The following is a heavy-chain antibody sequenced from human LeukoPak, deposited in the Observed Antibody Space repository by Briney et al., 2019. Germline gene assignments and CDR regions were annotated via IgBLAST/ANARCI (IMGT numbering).Heavy chain of an antibody. J-gene: IGHJ4*02. CDR1: VPPSRSDR. Sequence: GGPLRLSSAAPVPPSRSDRTTWVRSAPRQGREWVSSIIISSIYIYYADSVKGPSTNSRDNAKNSLYLQMNSLRAVDTAVYYCAREAYYYDSRGRAADDYWGQGTLVTVSS. D-gene: IGHD3-22*01. V-gene: IGHV3-21*01. CDR2: IIISSIYI. CDR3: AREAYYYDSRGRAADDY.